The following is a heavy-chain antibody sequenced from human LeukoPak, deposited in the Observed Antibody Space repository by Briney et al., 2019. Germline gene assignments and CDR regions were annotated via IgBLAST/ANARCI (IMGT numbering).Heavy chain of an antibody. J-gene: IGHJ2*01. D-gene: IGHD5-12*01. V-gene: IGHV4-30-4*01. Sequence: PSQTLSLTCTVSGGSISSGDYYWSWVRQPPGKGLEWIGEIHHDGSTNYNPSLKSRVAISVDMSRNQFSLSLTSVSAADTAVYYCARDRQVATRDGARWYFDSWGRGMLVSVSS. CDR1: GGSISSGDYY. CDR2: IHHDGST. CDR3: ARDRQVATRDGARWYFDS.